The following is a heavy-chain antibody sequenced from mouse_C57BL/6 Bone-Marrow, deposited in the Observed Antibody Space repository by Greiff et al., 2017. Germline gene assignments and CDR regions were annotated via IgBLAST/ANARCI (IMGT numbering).Heavy chain of an antibody. CDR2: IDPENGDT. D-gene: IGHD2-1*01. V-gene: IGHV14-4*01. CDR3: TRIYYGNYGVVNYFDY. Sequence: EVQLQQSGAELVRPGASVKLSCTASGFNIKDDSMHWVKQRPEQGLEWIGWIDPENGDTEYASKFQGKATITADTSSNTAYLQLSSLTSEDTAVYYCTRIYYGNYGVVNYFDYWGQGTTLTVSS. CDR1: GFNIKDDS. J-gene: IGHJ2*01.